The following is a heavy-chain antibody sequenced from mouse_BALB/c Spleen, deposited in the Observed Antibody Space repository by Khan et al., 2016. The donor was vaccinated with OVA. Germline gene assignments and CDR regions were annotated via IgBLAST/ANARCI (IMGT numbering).Heavy chain of an antibody. Sequence: QIQLVQSGPELKKPGETVRLSCKASGYTFTDYSMTWVKQAPGKDLKWMGWINTETGEPTYADDFKGRFAFSLETSASTAYLQINNLKNEDTAICFCAKQYDLAMDYWGQGTSVTVSS. CDR2: INTETGEP. CDR3: AKQYDLAMDY. V-gene: IGHV9-2-1*01. CDR1: GYTFTDYS. D-gene: IGHD2-14*01. J-gene: IGHJ4*01.